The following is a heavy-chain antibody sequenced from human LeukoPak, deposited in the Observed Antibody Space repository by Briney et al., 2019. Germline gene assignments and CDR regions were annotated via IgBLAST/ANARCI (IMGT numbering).Heavy chain of an antibody. CDR1: GGSISSSSYY. D-gene: IGHD3-9*01. Sequence: SETLSLTCTVSGGSISSSSYYWGWIRQPPGKGLEWIGSIYYSGSTYYNPSLKSRVTISVDTSKNQFSLKLSSVTAADTAVYYCARRNVLRYFDRGPNWFDPWGQGTLVTVSS. CDR3: ARRNVLRYFDRGPNWFDP. CDR2: IYYSGST. V-gene: IGHV4-39*07. J-gene: IGHJ5*02.